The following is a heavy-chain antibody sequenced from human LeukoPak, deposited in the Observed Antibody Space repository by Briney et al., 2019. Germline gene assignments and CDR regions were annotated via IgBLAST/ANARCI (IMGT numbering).Heavy chain of an antibody. CDR1: GFTFSSYW. J-gene: IGHJ4*02. CDR3: TRANKYGQNLDY. V-gene: IGHV3-7*01. CDR2: MKQDGSEK. D-gene: IGHD2/OR15-2a*01. Sequence: GGSLRLSCVASGFTFSSYWMSWVRQAPGKGLEWVANMKQDGSEKNYVDSVKGRFTISRDNAKNSLFLQMNSLRAEDTAVYYCTRANKYGQNLDYWGQGTLVTVSS.